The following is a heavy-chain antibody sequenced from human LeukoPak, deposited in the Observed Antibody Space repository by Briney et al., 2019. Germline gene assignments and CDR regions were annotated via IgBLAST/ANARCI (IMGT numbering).Heavy chain of an antibody. V-gene: IGHV3-66*01. Sequence: GGSLRLSCAASGFTFSSYAMSWVRQAPGKGLEWVSVIYSGGGTYYADSVKGRFTISRDNSKNTLYLQMNSLRAEDTAVYYCARDPETAGPHWGQGTLVTVSS. CDR3: ARDPETAGPH. CDR1: GFTFSSYA. J-gene: IGHJ1*01. CDR2: IYSGGGT. D-gene: IGHD1-14*01.